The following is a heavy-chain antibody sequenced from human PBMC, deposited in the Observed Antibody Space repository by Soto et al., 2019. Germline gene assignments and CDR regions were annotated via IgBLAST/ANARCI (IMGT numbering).Heavy chain of an antibody. CDR2: VYYGGST. CDR3: AGGDYYHSSGYYFYYYTMGV. V-gene: IGHV4-39*01. J-gene: IGHJ6*02. Sequence: SETLSLTCTVSGGSISSSSYYWGWIRQPPGKGLEWIGNVYYGGSTYYNPSLKSRVTISVETSKSQFSLKLSSVTAADTAVYYCAGGDYYHSSGYYFYYYTMGVWGQGTTVTVSS. D-gene: IGHD3-22*01. CDR1: GGSISSSSYY.